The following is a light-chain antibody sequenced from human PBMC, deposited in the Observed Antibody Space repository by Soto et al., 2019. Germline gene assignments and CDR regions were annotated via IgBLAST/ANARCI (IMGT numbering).Light chain of an antibody. CDR2: GAS. J-gene: IGKJ4*01. CDR1: QSVSSNY. V-gene: IGKV3-20*01. CDR3: QQCGSSPLT. Sequence: EIVLTQSPGTLSLSPGERATLSCRASQSVSSNYVAWYQQKPGQAPRLLIYGASRTATGIPARFSGSWSGTDFTLTISRLEPEDFAVYYCQQCGSSPLTFGGGTKVEIK.